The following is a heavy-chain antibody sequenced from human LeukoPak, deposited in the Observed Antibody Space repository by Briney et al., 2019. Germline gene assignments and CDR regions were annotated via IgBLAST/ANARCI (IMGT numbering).Heavy chain of an antibody. V-gene: IGHV3-9*01. J-gene: IGHJ4*02. CDR2: ISWNSGSI. D-gene: IGHD1-26*01. Sequence: GGSLRLSCAASGFTFDDYAMHWVRQAPGKGLEWVSGISWNSGSIGYADSVKGRFTISRDNSKNTLYLQMNSLRAEDTAVYYCARAPYSGSFRYFDYWGQGTLVTVSS. CDR3: ARAPYSGSFRYFDY. CDR1: GFTFDDYA.